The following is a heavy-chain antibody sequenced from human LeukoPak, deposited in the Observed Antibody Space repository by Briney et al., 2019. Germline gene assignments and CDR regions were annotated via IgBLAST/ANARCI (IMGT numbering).Heavy chain of an antibody. CDR3: ARGGCSGGSCYLLV. D-gene: IGHD2-15*01. CDR1: GYSISSGYY. J-gene: IGHJ4*02. CDR2: IYHSGST. V-gene: IGHV4-38-2*02. Sequence: SETLSLTCTVSGYSISSGYYWGWIRQPPGKGLEWIGSIYHSGSTYYNPSLKSRVTISVDTSKNQFSLKLSSVTAADTAVYYCARGGCSGGSCYLLVWGQGTLVTVSS.